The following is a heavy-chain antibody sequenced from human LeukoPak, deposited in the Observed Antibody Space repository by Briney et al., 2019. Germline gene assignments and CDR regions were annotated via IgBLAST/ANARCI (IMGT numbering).Heavy chain of an antibody. CDR3: TTATMIRGVSDY. J-gene: IGHJ4*02. CDR1: GFTFSDAW. D-gene: IGHD3-10*01. Sequence: GGSLRLSCADSGFTFSDAWMSWVRQAPGRGLEWVGRIKSKTDGAATDYAAPVKGRFTISRDDSKNTLFLQMNSLRTEDTSVYYCTTATMIRGVSDYWGQGPLVTVSS. CDR2: IKSKTDGAAT. V-gene: IGHV3-15*01.